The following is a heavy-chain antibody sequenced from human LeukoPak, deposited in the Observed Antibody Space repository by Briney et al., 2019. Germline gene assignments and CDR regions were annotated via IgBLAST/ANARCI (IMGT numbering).Heavy chain of an antibody. J-gene: IGHJ4*02. CDR3: ARGRGAVHPKNFDY. V-gene: IGHV4-34*01. CDR2: INHSGST. Sequence: SETLSLTCGVYGGSFSGYHWTWIRLRPGKGLEWIGDINHSGSTHYNPSLKSRVTISVDTSNNQFSLKLSSVTAADTAVYYCARGRGAVHPKNFDYWGQGTLVTVSS. CDR1: GGSFSGYH. D-gene: IGHD6-19*01.